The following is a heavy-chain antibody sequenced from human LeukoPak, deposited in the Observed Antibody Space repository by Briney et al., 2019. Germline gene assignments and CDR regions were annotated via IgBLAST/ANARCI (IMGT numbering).Heavy chain of an antibody. D-gene: IGHD3-9*01. J-gene: IGHJ6*03. CDR1: GGSISRYY. V-gene: IGHV4-59*01. CDR2: ISDSGTT. Sequence: PSETLSLTCTVSGGSISRYYWSWIRQPPGRGLEWFGYISDSGTTNYNPSLKNRVTISVDTSKKEFSLKLSSVTAADTAVYFCARVTWFPGSSYYYMDVWGKGTTVTVSS. CDR3: ARVTWFPGSSYYYMDV.